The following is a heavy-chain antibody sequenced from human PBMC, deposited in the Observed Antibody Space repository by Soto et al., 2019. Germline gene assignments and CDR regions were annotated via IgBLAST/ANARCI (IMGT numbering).Heavy chain of an antibody. D-gene: IGHD6-6*01. CDR3: ARSTSSTLNYYYGMDV. CDR1: GFTFISFG. J-gene: IGHJ6*02. Sequence: GGSLRLSCAASGFTFISFGMHWVRQAPGKGLEWVAVISYDGSTKFYTDSVKGRFTIARDNSKNILYLQMNSLTIEDTAVFYCARSTSSTLNYYYGMDVWGQGTTVTAP. CDR2: ISYDGSTK. V-gene: IGHV3-30*03.